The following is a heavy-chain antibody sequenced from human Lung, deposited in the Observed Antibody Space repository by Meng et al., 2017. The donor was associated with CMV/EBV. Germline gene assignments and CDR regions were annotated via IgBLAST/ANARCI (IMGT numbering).Heavy chain of an antibody. J-gene: IGHJ4*02. CDR2: IYPGDSDT. CDR3: ARYPRYCSSTSCYFGY. D-gene: IGHD2-2*01. V-gene: IGHV5-51*01. CDR1: GYSFTSYW. Sequence: GEXXKISCKGSGYSFTSYWIGWVRQMPGKGLEWMGIIYPGDSDTRYSPSFQGQVTISADKSISTAYLQWSSLKASDTAMYYCARYPRYCSSTSCYFGYWGQGTLVTVSS.